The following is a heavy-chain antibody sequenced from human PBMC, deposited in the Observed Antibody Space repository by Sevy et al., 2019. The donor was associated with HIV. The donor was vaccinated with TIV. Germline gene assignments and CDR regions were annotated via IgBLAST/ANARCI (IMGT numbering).Heavy chain of an antibody. CDR3: ARGSQGFDY. J-gene: IGHJ4*02. CDR1: GFTFSSYS. D-gene: IGHD2-15*01. CDR2: ISSSSSHI. V-gene: IGHV3-21*01. Sequence: GGSLRLSCAPSGFTFSSYSMNWVRQAPGKGLEWVSSISSSSSHIFHADSVKGRFTISRDNAKNSLYLQMNSLRAEDTAVYYCARGSQGFDYWGQGTLVTVSS.